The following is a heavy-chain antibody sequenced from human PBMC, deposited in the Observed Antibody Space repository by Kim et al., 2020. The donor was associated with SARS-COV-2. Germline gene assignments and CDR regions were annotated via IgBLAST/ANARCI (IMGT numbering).Heavy chain of an antibody. J-gene: IGHJ4*02. CDR3: ARDRQRAGTGVDY. CDR1: GDSVSSNSAA. Sequence: SQTLSLTCDISGDSVSSNSAAWNCIRQSPSRGLEWLGRTYYRSKWYTDYALSVKGRITINPDTSKNQFSLQLNSVTPEATAVYYCARDRQRAGTGVDYWGQETLVTVSS. D-gene: IGHD6-19*01. CDR2: TYYRSKWYT. V-gene: IGHV6-1*01.